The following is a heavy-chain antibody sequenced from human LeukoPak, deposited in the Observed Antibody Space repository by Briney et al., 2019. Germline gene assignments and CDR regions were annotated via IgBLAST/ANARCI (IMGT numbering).Heavy chain of an antibody. CDR1: GGSISSYY. CDR3: ARGRGYFDY. V-gene: IGHV4-59*08. J-gene: IGHJ4*02. CDR2: IYYSGST. Sequence: SETLSLTCSVSGGSISSYYWNWIRQPPGKGLEWIGYIYYSGSTNYNPSLKSRVTISVDTSKNQFSLKMSSVTAADTAVYYCARGRGYFDYWGQGTLVTVSS.